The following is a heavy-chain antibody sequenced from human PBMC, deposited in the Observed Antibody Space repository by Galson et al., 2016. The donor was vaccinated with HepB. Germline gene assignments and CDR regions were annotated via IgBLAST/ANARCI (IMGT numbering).Heavy chain of an antibody. V-gene: IGHV1-8*02. CDR2: MNPNTGNT. Sequence: SVKVSCKASGYTLRGFGFSWVRQASGQGLEWMGWMNPNTGNTGLAQKFQGRVTLTRNTSIRTAYMELSSLRSEDTAVYYCARNLELTGDFDKWGQGTLVTVSS. CDR1: GYTLRGFG. J-gene: IGHJ4*02. CDR3: ARNLELTGDFDK. D-gene: IGHD7-27*01.